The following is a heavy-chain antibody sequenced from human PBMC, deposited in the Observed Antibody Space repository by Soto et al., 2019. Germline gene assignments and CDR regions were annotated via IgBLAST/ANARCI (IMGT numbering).Heavy chain of an antibody. J-gene: IGHJ4*02. D-gene: IGHD6-6*01. CDR1: GFSLSTSGVD. CDR2: IYWDDDK. V-gene: IGHV2-5*02. CDR3: AHRRPYSNSPEYFFDY. Sequence: QITLKESGPTLVKPTQTLTLTCTFSGFSLSTSGVDVGWIRQPPGKALEWLALIYWDDDKRYSPSLNNRLTITMGTSRNQVVLTMTNMDPLDTATYYCAHRRPYSNSPEYFFDYWGQGILVTVSS.